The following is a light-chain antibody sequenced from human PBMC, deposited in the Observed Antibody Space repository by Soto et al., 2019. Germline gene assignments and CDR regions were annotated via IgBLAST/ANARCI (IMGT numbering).Light chain of an antibody. Sequence: DIQMTQSPSTLSASVGDRVTITCRASQSISTWLAWHQQKPGKAPKVLIYKASSLESGVPSRFSGNVAGTEFTLTISSLQTDEFATDACKQYNRYHLTCGGGNKGELK. CDR1: QSISTW. CDR2: KAS. J-gene: IGKJ4*01. CDR3: KQYNRYHLT. V-gene: IGKV1-5*03.